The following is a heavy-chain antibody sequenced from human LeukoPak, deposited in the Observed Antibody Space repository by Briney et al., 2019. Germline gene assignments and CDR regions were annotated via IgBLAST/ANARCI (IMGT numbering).Heavy chain of an antibody. D-gene: IGHD6-19*01. CDR2: TSGSGGST. CDR1: GFTFSSYA. Sequence: GGSLRLSCAASGFTFSSYAMSWVRQAPGKGLEWVSATSGSGGSTYYADSVKGRFTISRDNSKNTLYLQMNSLRAEDTAVYYCATRDSYSSGWYYRPSSFDYWGQGTLVTVSS. CDR3: ATRDSYSSGWYYRPSSFDY. V-gene: IGHV3-23*01. J-gene: IGHJ4*02.